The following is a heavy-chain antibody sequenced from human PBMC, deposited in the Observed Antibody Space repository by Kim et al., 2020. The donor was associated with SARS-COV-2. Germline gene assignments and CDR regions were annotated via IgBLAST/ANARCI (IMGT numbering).Heavy chain of an antibody. J-gene: IGHJ6*02. CDR2: IYYSGST. CDR1: GGSISSYY. V-gene: IGHV4-59*08. D-gene: IGHD6-19*01. CDR3: AAGWLGYYYYGMDV. Sequence: SETLSLTCTVSGGSISSYYWSWIRQPPGKGLEWIGYIYYSGSTNYNPSLKSRVTISVDTSKNQFSLKLSSVTAADTAGYYCAAGWLGYYYYGMDVWGQGTTVTVSS.